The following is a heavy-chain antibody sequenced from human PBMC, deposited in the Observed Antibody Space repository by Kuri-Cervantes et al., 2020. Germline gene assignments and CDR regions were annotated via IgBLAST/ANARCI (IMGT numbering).Heavy chain of an antibody. V-gene: IGHV3-11*04. CDR1: GFTFSDYY. CDR2: ISSSGSTI. D-gene: IGHD2-2*01. Sequence: GESLKISCAASGFTFSDYYMSWIRQAPGKGLEWVSYISSSGSTIYYADSVKGRFTISRDNSKNTLYLQMNSLRAEDTAVYYCAKIPRCSSTSCYGDYWGQGTLVTVSS. J-gene: IGHJ4*02. CDR3: AKIPRCSSTSCYGDY.